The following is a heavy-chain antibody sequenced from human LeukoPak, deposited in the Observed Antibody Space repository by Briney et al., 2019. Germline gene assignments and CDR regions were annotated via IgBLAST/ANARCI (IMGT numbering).Heavy chain of an antibody. CDR1: GYTFNGYY. V-gene: IGHV1-2*06. Sequence: ASVKVSCKASGYTFNGYYIHWVRQAPGQGLEWMGRINPNSGGTNFAQKFQGRVTMTRDTSINTAYMEVSWLRSDDTAVYYCARSPYHCSGGSCYSISDYWGQGTLVTVSS. D-gene: IGHD2-15*01. J-gene: IGHJ4*02. CDR2: INPNSGGT. CDR3: ARSPYHCSGGSCYSISDY.